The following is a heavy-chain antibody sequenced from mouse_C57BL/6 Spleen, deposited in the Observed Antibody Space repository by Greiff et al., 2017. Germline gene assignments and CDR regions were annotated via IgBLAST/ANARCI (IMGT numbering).Heavy chain of an antibody. CDR2: ILPGSGST. Sequence: VQLQQSGAELMKPGASVKLSCKATGYTFTGYWIEWVKQRPGHGLEWIGEILPGSGSTNYNEKFKGKATFTAGTSSNTAYMQLSSLTTEDAAIYYCAKSPSYYGNYYYAMDYWGQGTSVTVSS. CDR1: GYTFTGYW. J-gene: IGHJ4*01. D-gene: IGHD2-1*01. V-gene: IGHV1-9*01. CDR3: AKSPSYYGNYYYAMDY.